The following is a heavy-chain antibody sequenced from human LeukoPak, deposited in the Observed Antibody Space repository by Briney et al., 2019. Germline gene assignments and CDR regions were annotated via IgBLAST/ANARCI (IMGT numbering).Heavy chain of an antibody. V-gene: IGHV3-9*01. J-gene: IGHJ4*02. CDR1: GFTFDDYA. CDR2: ISWNSGSI. CDR3: ARDPRAALGDY. D-gene: IGHD6-6*01. Sequence: PGGSLRLSCAASGFTFDDYAMHWVRQAPGKGLEWVSGISWNSGSIGYADSVKGRFTISRDNAKNSLYLQMNSLRAEDTAVYYCARDPRAALGDYWGQGTLVTVSS.